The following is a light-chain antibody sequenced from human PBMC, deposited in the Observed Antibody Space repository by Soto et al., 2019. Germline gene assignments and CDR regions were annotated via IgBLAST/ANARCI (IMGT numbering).Light chain of an antibody. V-gene: IGLV2-18*02. CDR1: SSDVGSSNG. J-gene: IGLJ1*01. CDR2: DVS. CDR3: SSYTSSCPSV. Sequence: QSVLTQPPSVSGSPGQSVTISCTGTSSDVGSSNGVSWYQQPPGTAPKLMIYDVSNRPSGVPDRFSGSKSGNTASLTISGLQAEYEADYYCSSYTSSCPSVLGTGPKVTVL.